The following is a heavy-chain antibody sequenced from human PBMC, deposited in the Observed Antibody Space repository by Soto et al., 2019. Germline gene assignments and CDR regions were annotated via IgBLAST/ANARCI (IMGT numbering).Heavy chain of an antibody. CDR3: AKESYSGPLDY. Sequence: QVQLVESGGGVVQPGRSLRLSCAASGFTFSSYGMHWVRQAPGKGLEWVAVISYDGSNKYYADSVKGRFTISRDNSKNTVYLQMNSLSAEDTAVYYCAKESYSGPLDYWGQGTLVTVSS. CDR1: GFTFSSYG. V-gene: IGHV3-30*18. CDR2: ISYDGSNK. J-gene: IGHJ4*02. D-gene: IGHD2-15*01.